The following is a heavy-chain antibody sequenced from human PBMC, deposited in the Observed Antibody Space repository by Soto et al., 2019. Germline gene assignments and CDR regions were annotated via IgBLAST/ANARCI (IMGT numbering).Heavy chain of an antibody. Sequence: VQLVDSGGGLVQPGGSMSLSCAASGFTFSSYWMHWVRQAPGQGLVWGSGSNGDGESATYADSVRGRFIISRDNGKNILYLQMNSLTAEDTAVYYCARPRYDGSGTPFDHWGQGSLVTVSS. CDR2: SNGDGESA. J-gene: IGHJ4*02. CDR3: ARPRYDGSGTPFDH. D-gene: IGHD3-22*01. V-gene: IGHV3-74*01. CDR1: GFTFSSYW.